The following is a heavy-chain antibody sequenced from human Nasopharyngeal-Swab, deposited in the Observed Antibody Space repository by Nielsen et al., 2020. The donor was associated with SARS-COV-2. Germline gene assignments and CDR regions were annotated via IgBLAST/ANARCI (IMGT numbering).Heavy chain of an antibody. CDR1: GFSFSDHY. Sequence: GGSLRLSCAASGFSFSDHYMSWIRQAPGKGPEWVSYISSSGSIIKYADSVKGRFTISRDNAKNSLWLQMNSLRAEDTAVYYCARDVGATLDYFDYWGQGTLVTVSS. V-gene: IGHV3-11*01. J-gene: IGHJ4*02. CDR3: ARDVGATLDYFDY. D-gene: IGHD1-26*01. CDR2: ISSSGSII.